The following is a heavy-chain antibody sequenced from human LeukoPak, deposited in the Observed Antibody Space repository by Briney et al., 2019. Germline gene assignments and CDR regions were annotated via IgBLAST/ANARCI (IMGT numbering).Heavy chain of an antibody. D-gene: IGHD4-17*01. J-gene: IGHJ6*02. V-gene: IGHV4-59*01. Sequence: SETLSLTCTVSGASISSYSWSWIRQPPGKGLEFVGYIYYSGTTNYNPSLKSRVTISVDTSKNQFSLKLSSVTAADTAVYYCARVNDYGDYYYYGMDVWGQGTTVTVSS. CDR3: ARVNDYGDYYYYGMDV. CDR1: GASISSYS. CDR2: IYYSGTT.